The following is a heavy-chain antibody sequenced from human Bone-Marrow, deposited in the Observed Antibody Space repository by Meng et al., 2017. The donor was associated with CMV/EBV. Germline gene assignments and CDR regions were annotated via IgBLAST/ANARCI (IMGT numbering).Heavy chain of an antibody. Sequence: GESLKISCASSGFTFSSYWMPWVRQAAGKGLVWVSRINSDGSTTIYADSVKGRFTISRDNAKNTLHLQMNGLRDEDTAVYYCARSQYKSASDYWGRGALVTVSS. J-gene: IGHJ4*02. CDR2: INSDGSTT. CDR3: ARSQYKSASDY. D-gene: IGHD1-14*01. CDR1: GFTFSSYW. V-gene: IGHV3-74*01.